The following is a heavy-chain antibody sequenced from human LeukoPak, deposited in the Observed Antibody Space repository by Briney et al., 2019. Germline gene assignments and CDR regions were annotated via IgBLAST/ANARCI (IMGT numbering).Heavy chain of an antibody. Sequence: GRSLRLSCAASGFIFDDYAMHWVRQAPGKALEWVSGISWNSGSTGYADSVKGRFTISRDNARNSLYLQMNSLRGEDTALYYCAKEIMVRGNYYYYYGMDVWGQGTTVTVSS. J-gene: IGHJ6*02. CDR3: AKEIMVRGNYYYYYGMDV. CDR2: ISWNSGST. CDR1: GFIFDDYA. V-gene: IGHV3-9*01. D-gene: IGHD3-10*01.